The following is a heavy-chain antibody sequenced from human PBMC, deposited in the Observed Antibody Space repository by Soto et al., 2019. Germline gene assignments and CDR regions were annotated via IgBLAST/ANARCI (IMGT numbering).Heavy chain of an antibody. CDR3: ASVETQRYYYGMDV. J-gene: IGHJ6*02. CDR2: IIPIFGTA. V-gene: IGHV1-69*12. D-gene: IGHD2-15*01. CDR1: GGTFSSYA. Sequence: QVQLVQSGAEVKTHGSSVKVSCKASGGTFSSYAISWVRQAPGQGLEWMGGIIPIFGTADYAQKFQGRVTITADESTSTAYMELSSLRSEDTAVYYCASVETQRYYYGMDVWGQGTTVTVSS.